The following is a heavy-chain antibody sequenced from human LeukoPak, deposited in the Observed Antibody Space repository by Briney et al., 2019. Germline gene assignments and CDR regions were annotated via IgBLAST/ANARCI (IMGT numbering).Heavy chain of an antibody. Sequence: PGGSLRLSCAASGFTFSTFEMNWVRQAPGKGLECVSYIDSSGNTIYYADSVKGRFTISRDNAKSSLFLQMNSLRAEDTAVYYCARNGYFDYWGQGTLVTVSS. D-gene: IGHD1-14*01. CDR3: ARNGYFDY. V-gene: IGHV3-48*03. CDR1: GFTFSTFE. CDR2: IDSSGNTI. J-gene: IGHJ4*02.